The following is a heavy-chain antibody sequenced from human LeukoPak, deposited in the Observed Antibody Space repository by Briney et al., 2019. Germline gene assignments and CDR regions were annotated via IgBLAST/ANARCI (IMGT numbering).Heavy chain of an antibody. V-gene: IGHV3-74*03. CDR2: INSDGSRT. CDR1: GFAFNTYW. J-gene: IGHJ3*02. Sequence: PGGSLRLSCAASGFAFNTYWMHWVRRAPGKGLEWVSNINSDGSRTTYADSVKGRFTISRDNAKNTLYLQMNSLRPEDTAVYYCARSSGSYHHPDAFDIWGQGTMVTVSS. D-gene: IGHD1-26*01. CDR3: ARSSGSYHHPDAFDI.